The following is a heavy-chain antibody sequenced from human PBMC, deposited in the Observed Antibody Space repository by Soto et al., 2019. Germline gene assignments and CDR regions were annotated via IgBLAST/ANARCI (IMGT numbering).Heavy chain of an antibody. V-gene: IGHV3-23*01. D-gene: IGHD1-1*01. Sequence: GGSLRLSCAASGFTFNNYAMSWVRQAPVEGLEWVSGISSSGGKIYYADSVKGRFTISRDSSKSTLYLQMNSLRAEDTAVYHCAKDRREITTYGVDGWGQGTKVTV. CDR2: ISSSGGKI. CDR1: GFTFNNYA. J-gene: IGHJ6*02. CDR3: AKDRREITTYGVDG.